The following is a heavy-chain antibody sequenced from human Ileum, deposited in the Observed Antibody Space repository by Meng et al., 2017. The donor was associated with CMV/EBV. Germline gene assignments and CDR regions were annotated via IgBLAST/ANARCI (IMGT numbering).Heavy chain of an antibody. Sequence: QVQLKQGWAGLLKPSETLSLTCAVYGGSFSGYYWSWIRQPPGKGLEWIAEVSHSGVTNYNPSLKSRVTISIDTSKNQFSLHLSSVTAADTAVYYCAREPPFVPADSWGQGTLVTVSS. V-gene: IGHV4-34*02. CDR2: VSHSGVT. D-gene: IGHD2-21*01. J-gene: IGHJ4*02. CDR3: AREPPFVPADS. CDR1: GGSFSGYY.